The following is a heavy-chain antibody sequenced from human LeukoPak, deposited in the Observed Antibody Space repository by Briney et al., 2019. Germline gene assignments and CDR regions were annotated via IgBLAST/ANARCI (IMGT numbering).Heavy chain of an antibody. Sequence: SETLSLTCTVSDDSITMYYWTWIRQPPGKGLEWIGNTYYSGSTNYNPSLKSRVTISVDTSKNQFSLKLSSVTAADTAVYYCARDLKGTYYMDVWGKGATVTISS. J-gene: IGHJ6*03. CDR3: ARDLKGTYYMDV. CDR1: DDSITMYY. CDR2: TYYSGST. V-gene: IGHV4-59*01.